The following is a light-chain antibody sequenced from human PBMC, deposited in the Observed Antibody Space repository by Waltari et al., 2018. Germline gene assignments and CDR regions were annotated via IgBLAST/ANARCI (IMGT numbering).Light chain of an antibody. Sequence: DIQMTQSPSSLSASVGDRVTITCQASHDISNYLNWYQQKPGKAPKLLIYDASNLETGVPSRFSGSGSGTDFSFTISSLQPEDIATYYCQEYNSYSFGQGTTLE. CDR3: QEYNSYS. CDR1: HDISNY. J-gene: IGKJ2*01. V-gene: IGKV1-33*01. CDR2: DAS.